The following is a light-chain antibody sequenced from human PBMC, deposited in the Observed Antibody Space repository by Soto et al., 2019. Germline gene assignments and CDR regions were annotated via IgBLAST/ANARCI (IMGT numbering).Light chain of an antibody. Sequence: IQVTQSPSSLAASVGDRFTITYLASQSISSYLNWYQQKPGKALKLLVYAASSLQSGVPSRFSGSGSGTDFTLTISSLQPEAFATHYCQQSYSTLPIFGQGTLLEIK. V-gene: IGKV1-39*01. CDR2: AAS. CDR1: QSISSY. J-gene: IGKJ5*01. CDR3: QQSYSTLPI.